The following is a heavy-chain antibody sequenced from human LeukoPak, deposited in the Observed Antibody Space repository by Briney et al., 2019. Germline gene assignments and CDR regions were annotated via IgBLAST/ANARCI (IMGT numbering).Heavy chain of an antibody. J-gene: IGHJ3*02. CDR2: IYYSGST. Sequence: SETLSLTCTVSGGSISSSSYYWGWLRQPPGKGLEWIGSIYYSGSTYYNPSLKSRVTISVDTSKNQFSLKLSSVTAADTAVYYCASDYGDYWGTKMSVNAFDIWGQGTMVTVSS. CDR3: ASDYGDYWGTKMSVNAFDI. D-gene: IGHD4-17*01. CDR1: GGSISSSSYY. V-gene: IGHV4-39*01.